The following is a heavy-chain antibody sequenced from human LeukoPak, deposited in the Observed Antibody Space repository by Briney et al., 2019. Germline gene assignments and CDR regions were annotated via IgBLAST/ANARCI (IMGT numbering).Heavy chain of an antibody. CDR3: ARGYGWGDYDILTGYWFDY. J-gene: IGHJ4*02. CDR2: IYTSGST. V-gene: IGHV4-61*02. Sequence: SETLSLTCTVSGGSISSGSYYWSWIRQPAGKGLEWIGRIYTSGSTNYNPSLKSRVTISVDTSKNQFSLKLSSVTAADTAVYYCARGYGWGDYDILTGYWFDYWGQGTLVTVSS. CDR1: GGSISSGSYY. D-gene: IGHD3-9*01.